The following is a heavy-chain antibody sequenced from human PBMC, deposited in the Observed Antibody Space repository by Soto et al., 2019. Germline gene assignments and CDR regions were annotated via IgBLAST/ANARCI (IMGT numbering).Heavy chain of an antibody. D-gene: IGHD3-3*01. CDR3: ARGAIFARSTWFDP. V-gene: IGHV4-59*01. J-gene: IGHJ5*02. CDR2: IYYSGST. Sequence: PSETLSLTCTVSGGSISSYYWSWIRQPPGKGLEWIGYIYYSGSTNYNPSLKSRVTISVDTSKNQFSLKLSSVTAADTAVYYCARGAIFARSTWFDPWGQGTLVTVPS. CDR1: GGSISSYY.